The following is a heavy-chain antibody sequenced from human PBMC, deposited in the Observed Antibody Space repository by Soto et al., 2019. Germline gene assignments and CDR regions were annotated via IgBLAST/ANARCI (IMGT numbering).Heavy chain of an antibody. Sequence: GGSLRLSCAASGFTFSSYAMSWVRQAPGKGLEWVSAISGSGGSTYYADSVKGRFTISRDNSKNTLYLQMNSLRAEDTAVYYCAKCSGYQLLCGKTDYWGQGTLVTVSS. CDR2: ISGSGGST. D-gene: IGHD2-2*01. CDR3: AKCSGYQLLCGKTDY. V-gene: IGHV3-23*01. CDR1: GFTFSSYA. J-gene: IGHJ4*02.